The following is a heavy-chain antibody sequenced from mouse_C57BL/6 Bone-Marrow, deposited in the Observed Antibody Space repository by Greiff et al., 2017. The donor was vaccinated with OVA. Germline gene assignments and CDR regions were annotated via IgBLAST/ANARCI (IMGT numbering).Heavy chain of an antibody. CDR3: ARLYDYGGYFDY. Sequence: EVQRVESGGGLVQPGGSLKLSCAASGFTFSDYYMYWVRQTPEKRLEWVAYISNGGGSTYYPDTVKGRFTISRDNAKNTLYLQMSRLKSEDTAMYYCARLYDYGGYFDYWGQGTTLTVSS. CDR2: ISNGGGST. V-gene: IGHV5-12*01. J-gene: IGHJ2*01. D-gene: IGHD2-4*01. CDR1: GFTFSDYY.